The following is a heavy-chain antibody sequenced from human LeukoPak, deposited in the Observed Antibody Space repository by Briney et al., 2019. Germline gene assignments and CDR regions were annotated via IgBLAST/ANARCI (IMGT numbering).Heavy chain of an antibody. Sequence: SETLSLTCTVSGGSISSYYWSWVRQPPGKGLEWIGYIYYSGSTNYNPSLKSRVTISVDTSKNQFSLKLSSVTAADTAVYYCARVAYCGGDCYLWNAFDIWGQGTMVTVSS. CDR3: ARVAYCGGDCYLWNAFDI. V-gene: IGHV4-59*01. CDR1: GGSISSYY. D-gene: IGHD2-21*02. CDR2: IYYSGST. J-gene: IGHJ3*02.